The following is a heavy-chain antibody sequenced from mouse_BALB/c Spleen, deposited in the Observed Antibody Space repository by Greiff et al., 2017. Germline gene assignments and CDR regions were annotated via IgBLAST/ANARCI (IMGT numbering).Heavy chain of an antibody. V-gene: IGHV1S56*01. D-gene: IGHD2-4*01. CDR2: IYPGNVNT. J-gene: IGHJ3*01. CDR1: GYTSTSYY. CDR3: ARWDDYDGFAY. Sequence: VQLQQSGPELVKPGASVRISCKASGYTSTSYYIHWVKQRPGQGLEWIGWIYPGNVNTKYNEKFKGKATLTADKSSSTAYMQLSSLTSEDSAVYYCARWDDYDGFAYWGQGTLVTVSA.